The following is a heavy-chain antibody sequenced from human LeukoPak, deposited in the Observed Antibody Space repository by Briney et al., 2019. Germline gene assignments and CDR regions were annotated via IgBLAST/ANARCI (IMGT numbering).Heavy chain of an antibody. D-gene: IGHD3-16*02. CDR3: ARVAISGEYDYVWGSYRY. J-gene: IGHJ4*02. CDR2: IKQDGSEK. CDR1: GFTFSSYW. Sequence: GGSLRLSCAASGFTFSSYWMSWVRQAPGKGLEWVANIKQDGSEKYYVDSVKGRFTISRDNAKNSLYLQMNSLRAEGTAVYYCARVAISGEYDYVWGSYRYWGQGTLVTVSS. V-gene: IGHV3-7*01.